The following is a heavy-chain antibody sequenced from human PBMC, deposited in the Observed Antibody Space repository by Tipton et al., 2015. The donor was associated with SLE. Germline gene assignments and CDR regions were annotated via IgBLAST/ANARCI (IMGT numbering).Heavy chain of an antibody. CDR1: GFTFSSYG. Sequence: SLRLSCAASGFTFSSYGMHWVRQAPGKGLEWVAVIWYDGSNKYYADSVKGRFTISRDNSKNTLYLQMNSLETEDTAVYYCTTDALRVLRYFDWLPADAFDIWGQGTMVTVSS. V-gene: IGHV3-33*01. CDR2: IWYDGSNK. CDR3: TTDALRVLRYFDWLPADAFDI. D-gene: IGHD3-9*01. J-gene: IGHJ3*02.